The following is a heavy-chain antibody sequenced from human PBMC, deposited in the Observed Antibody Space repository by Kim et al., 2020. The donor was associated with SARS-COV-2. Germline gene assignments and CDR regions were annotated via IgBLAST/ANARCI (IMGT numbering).Heavy chain of an antibody. V-gene: IGHV4-61*07. J-gene: IGHJ4*02. CDR3: ASHGGGYDLYY. Sequence: NYAPSLQSRVTISVDTSTNQFSLKLGSVTAADTAVYYCASHGGGYDLYYWCQGTLVTVSS. D-gene: IGHD5-12*01.